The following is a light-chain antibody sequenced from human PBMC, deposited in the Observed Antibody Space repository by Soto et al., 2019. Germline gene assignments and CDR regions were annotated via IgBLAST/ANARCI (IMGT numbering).Light chain of an antibody. CDR3: AAWDGSLNVYV. V-gene: IGLV1-44*01. J-gene: IGLJ1*01. Sequence: QSVLTQPPSASGTPGQRVTISCSGSSSSIGSNSVNWYQQLPRTAPKVLIYTNNQRPSGVPDRFSGSKSGTSASLAICGLQSEDEADYYCAAWDGSLNVYVFGTGTKLTVL. CDR2: TNN. CDR1: SSSIGSNS.